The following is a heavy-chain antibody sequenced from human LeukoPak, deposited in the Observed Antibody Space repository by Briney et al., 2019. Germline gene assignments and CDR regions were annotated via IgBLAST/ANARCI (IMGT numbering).Heavy chain of an antibody. CDR3: ARGQRDVAYSTSRGYFYYYMDV. CDR2: INPGGGST. J-gene: IGHJ6*03. D-gene: IGHD6-13*01. Sequence: GASVKVSCKASGYTFSSYYMHWVRQAPGQGLEWMGIINPGGGSTGYAQKFQGRVTIARNTSINTAYMELSGLRSEDTAVYYCARGQRDVAYSTSRGYFYYYMDVWGKGTTVTVSS. V-gene: IGHV1-46*01. CDR1: GYTFSSYY.